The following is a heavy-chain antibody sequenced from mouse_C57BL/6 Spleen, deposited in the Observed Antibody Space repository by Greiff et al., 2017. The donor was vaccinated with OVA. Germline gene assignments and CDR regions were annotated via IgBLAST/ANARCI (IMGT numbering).Heavy chain of an antibody. V-gene: IGHV1-50*01. J-gene: IGHJ3*01. Sequence: VQLQQPGAELVKPGASVKLSCKASGYTFTSYWMQWVKQRPGQGLEWIGEIDPSDSYTNYNQKFKGKATLTVDTSSSTAYMQLSSLTSEDSAVYYCARVYYDYDVTWFAYWGQGTLVTVSA. CDR3: ARVYYDYDVTWFAY. CDR2: IDPSDSYT. CDR1: GYTFTSYW. D-gene: IGHD2-4*01.